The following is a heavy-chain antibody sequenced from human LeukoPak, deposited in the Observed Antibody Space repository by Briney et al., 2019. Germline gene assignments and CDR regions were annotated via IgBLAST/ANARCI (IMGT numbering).Heavy chain of an antibody. Sequence: GASVKVSCKASGYTFSSYGINWVRQATGQGLEWMGWMNSNSGNTGYAQKFQGRVTITRNTSISTAYMELSSLRSEDTAVYYCALLGYYDFWGGYRRFDPWGQGTLVTVSS. J-gene: IGHJ5*02. CDR2: MNSNSGNT. CDR1: GYTFSSYG. CDR3: ALLGYYDFWGGYRRFDP. D-gene: IGHD3-3*01. V-gene: IGHV1-8*01.